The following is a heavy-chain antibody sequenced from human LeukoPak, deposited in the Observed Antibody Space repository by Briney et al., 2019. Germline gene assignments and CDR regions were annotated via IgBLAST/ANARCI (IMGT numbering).Heavy chain of an antibody. J-gene: IGHJ4*02. Sequence: GGSLRLSCAASGFTFRSYAMSWVRQAPGMGLDWVSSISGSGVGTYYADSVKGRFTISRDNSKNTVYLQMNSLRAEDTAVYYCARGETSSYDYWGQGTLVTVSS. CDR3: ARGETSSYDY. V-gene: IGHV3-23*01. CDR2: ISGSGVGT. CDR1: GFTFRSYA. D-gene: IGHD2-2*01.